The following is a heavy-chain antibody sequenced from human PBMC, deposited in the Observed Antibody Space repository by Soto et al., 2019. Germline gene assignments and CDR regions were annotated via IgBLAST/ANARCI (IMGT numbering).Heavy chain of an antibody. J-gene: IGHJ4*02. CDR1: GGTFGSHC. Sequence: SVNVSCKSSGGTFGSHCIAWVRQAPGQGLEWMGGLIAMLGTPTYARKVQGRATITADESLTSSYLELRSLRSEDTAVYFCARGAMANFDYWGQGTVVTVSS. D-gene: IGHD5-18*01. V-gene: IGHV1-69*13. CDR3: ARGAMANFDY. CDR2: LIAMLGTP.